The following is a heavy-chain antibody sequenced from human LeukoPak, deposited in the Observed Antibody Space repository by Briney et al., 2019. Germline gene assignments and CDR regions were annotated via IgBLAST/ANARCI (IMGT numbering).Heavy chain of an antibody. CDR3: ARDRADIVVVPAARDYYYYGMDV. V-gene: IGHV1-18*01. Sequence: ASVKVSCKASGYTFTSYGISWVRQAPGQGLEWMGWISAYNSNTNYAQKLQGRVTMTTDTSTSTAYMELRSLRSDDTAVYYCARDRADIVVVPAARDYYYYGMDVWGQGTTVTVSS. D-gene: IGHD2-2*01. J-gene: IGHJ6*02. CDR1: GYTFTSYG. CDR2: ISAYNSNT.